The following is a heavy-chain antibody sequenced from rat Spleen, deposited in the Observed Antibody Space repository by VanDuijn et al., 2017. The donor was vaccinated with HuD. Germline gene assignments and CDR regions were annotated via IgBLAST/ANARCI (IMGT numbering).Heavy chain of an antibody. CDR3: TRHYYSGPFDY. V-gene: IGHV5-17*01. CDR1: GFTFSDYA. Sequence: EVQLVESDGGLVQPGRSLKLSCAASGFTFSDYAVAWVRQAPKKGLEWVATIIYDGSSSYYRDSGKGRFTISRDNAKSTLYLQMESLRSEDTATYYCTRHYYSGPFDYWGPGVMVTVSS. J-gene: IGHJ2*01. CDR2: IIYDGSSS. D-gene: IGHD1-2*01.